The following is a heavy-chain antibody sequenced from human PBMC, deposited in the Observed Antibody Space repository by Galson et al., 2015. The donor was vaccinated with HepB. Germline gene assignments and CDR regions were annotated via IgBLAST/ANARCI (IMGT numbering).Heavy chain of an antibody. Sequence: SETLSLTCTVSGCSISSSSYYWGWIRQPPGKGLEWIGSIYYSGSTYYNPSLKSRVTISVDTSKNQFSLKLSSVTAADTAVYYCASIRYGGYPGAFDYWGQGTLVTVSS. CDR2: IYYSGST. CDR1: GCSISSSSYY. CDR3: ASIRYGGYPGAFDY. D-gene: IGHD5-12*01. J-gene: IGHJ4*02. V-gene: IGHV4-39*07.